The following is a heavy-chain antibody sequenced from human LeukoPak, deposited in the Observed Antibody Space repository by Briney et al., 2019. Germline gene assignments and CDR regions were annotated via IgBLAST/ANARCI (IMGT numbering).Heavy chain of an antibody. D-gene: IGHD6-13*01. J-gene: IGHJ4*02. Sequence: PGGFLRLSCAASGFTFSNYWMHWVRQAPGKGLVWVSRINGDGSGRNYADSVKGRFTISRDNAKNTLYLQMNSLRAEDTAVYYCASASSHRIAAGGDYWGQGTLVTVSS. CDR2: INGDGSGR. CDR1: GFTFSNYW. V-gene: IGHV3-74*01. CDR3: ASASSHRIAAGGDY.